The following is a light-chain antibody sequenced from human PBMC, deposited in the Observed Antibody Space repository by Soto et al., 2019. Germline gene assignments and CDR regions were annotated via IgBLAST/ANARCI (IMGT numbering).Light chain of an antibody. CDR2: GAS. J-gene: IGKJ4*02. Sequence: EIVLTQSPGTLSLSPGERATLSCRASQSVDSNYLAWYQQKFGQAPKLLIYGASNRATGIPDRFSGSGSGTDFTLTISRLEPEDFAVYYCQQYGSSKETFGRGTKVEIK. CDR1: QSVDSNY. V-gene: IGKV3-20*01. CDR3: QQYGSSKET.